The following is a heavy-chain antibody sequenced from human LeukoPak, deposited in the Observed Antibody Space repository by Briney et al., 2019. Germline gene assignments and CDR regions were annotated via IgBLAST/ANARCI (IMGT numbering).Heavy chain of an antibody. Sequence: ASVKVSCKASGYTFTSYDINWVRQATGQGLEWMGWISAYNGNTNYAQKLQGRVTMTTDTSTSTAYMELRSLGSDDTAVYYCARQGLGSSWYYFDYWGQGTLVTVSS. D-gene: IGHD6-13*01. J-gene: IGHJ4*02. CDR2: ISAYNGNT. CDR1: GYTFTSYD. CDR3: ARQGLGSSWYYFDY. V-gene: IGHV1-18*01.